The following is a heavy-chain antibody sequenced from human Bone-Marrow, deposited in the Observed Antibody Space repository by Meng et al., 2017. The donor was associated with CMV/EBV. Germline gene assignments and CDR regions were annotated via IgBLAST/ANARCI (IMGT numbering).Heavy chain of an antibody. Sequence: ASVKVSCKASGYTFTSYGISWVRQAPGHGLEWMAWISPYNDNTNYAQRLQGRVTLTTDTSTRTAYMELRSLRSDDTAVYYCARENEWWIRFGMDVWGQGTTVTVSS. CDR3: ARENEWWIRFGMDV. D-gene: IGHD2-15*01. J-gene: IGHJ6*02. CDR1: GYTFTSYG. CDR2: ISPYNDNT. V-gene: IGHV1-18*01.